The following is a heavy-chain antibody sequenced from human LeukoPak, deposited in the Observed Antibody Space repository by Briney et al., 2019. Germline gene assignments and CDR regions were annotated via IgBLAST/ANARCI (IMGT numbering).Heavy chain of an antibody. J-gene: IGHJ3*02. D-gene: IGHD3-9*01. Sequence: PSETLSLTCAVSGYSISSGYYWGWIRQPPGKGLEWIGSIYHSGSTYYNPSLKSRVTISVDTSKNQFSLKLSSVTAADTAVYYCASAAAYYDILTGYYKGAFDIWGQGTMVTVSS. CDR1: GYSISSGYY. CDR2: IYHSGST. V-gene: IGHV4-38-2*01. CDR3: ASAAAYYDILTGYYKGAFDI.